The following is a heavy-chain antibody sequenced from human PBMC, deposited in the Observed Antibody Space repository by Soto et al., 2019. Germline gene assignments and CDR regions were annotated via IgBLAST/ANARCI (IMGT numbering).Heavy chain of an antibody. CDR1: GFTFSGHA. D-gene: IGHD3-16*01. CDR3: AKLNGQGDYFYYGMDV. CDR2: ISVSGGST. Sequence: EMRLLESGGGSLQPGGSLRLSCAASGFTFSGHAMSWVRQAPGKGLEWVSSISVSGGSTYYANSVKGRFTISRDNYKSTLFLQMNSLRAEDTGVYYCAKLNGQGDYFYYGMDVWGQGTTVTVSS. V-gene: IGHV3-23*01. J-gene: IGHJ6*02.